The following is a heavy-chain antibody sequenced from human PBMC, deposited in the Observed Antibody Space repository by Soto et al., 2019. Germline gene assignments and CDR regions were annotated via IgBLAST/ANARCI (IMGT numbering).Heavy chain of an antibody. V-gene: IGHV3-23*01. CDR2: VSRGGST. CDR1: GITFASHS. D-gene: IGHD2-15*01. Sequence: WLRRSCAASGITFASHSMGWVRQATGKGLECVSVVSRGGSTHYADSVTGRFIVSRDNSKNTVSLQMNSLRADDTAVYYCAKRRGAGGHFDYWGQGXLVTVHS. CDR3: AKRRGAGGHFDY. J-gene: IGHJ4*02.